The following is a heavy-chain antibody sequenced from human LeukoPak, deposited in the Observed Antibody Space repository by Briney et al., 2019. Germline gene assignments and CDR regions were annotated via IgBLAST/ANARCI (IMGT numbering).Heavy chain of an antibody. D-gene: IGHD2-2*01. CDR3: ARHLSDITSSPNY. Sequence: GESLKISFKGSGYRFSSYWIAWVRQMPGKGLEWMGVIYPRDSRTTYSPSFQDQVTISADKSISTAYLQWTSLKASDTAMYYCARHLSDITSSPNYWGPGTLVTVSS. CDR1: GYRFSSYW. CDR2: IYPRDSRT. V-gene: IGHV5-51*01. J-gene: IGHJ4*02.